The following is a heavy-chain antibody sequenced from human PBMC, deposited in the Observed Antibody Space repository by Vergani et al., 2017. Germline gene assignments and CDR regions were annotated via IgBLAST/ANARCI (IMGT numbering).Heavy chain of an antibody. V-gene: IGHV3-30*18. J-gene: IGHJ5*02. CDR2: ISYDGSNK. Sequence: QVQLVESGGGVVQPGRSLRLSCAASGFTFSSYGMHWVRQAPGKGLEWVAVISYDGSNKYYADSVKGRFTISRDNSKNTLYLQMNSLRAEDTAVYYCAKLYSSSWYDXFDPWGQGTLVTVSS. CDR3: AKLYSSSWYDXFDP. D-gene: IGHD6-13*01. CDR1: GFTFSSYG.